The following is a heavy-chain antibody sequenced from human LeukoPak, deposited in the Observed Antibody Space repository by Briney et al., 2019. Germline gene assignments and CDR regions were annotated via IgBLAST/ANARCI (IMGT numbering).Heavy chain of an antibody. CDR2: ISYDGSNK. CDR1: GFTFSSST. Sequence: PGGSLRLSCAASGFTFSSSTMHWVRQAPGKGLEWVAVISYDGSNKYSADSVKGRFTISRDNSKNTVYLQMNSLRAEDTAVYFCARESGTTNSFDYWGQGTLVPVSS. D-gene: IGHD1-1*01. CDR3: ARESGTTNSFDY. V-gene: IGHV3-30*04. J-gene: IGHJ4*02.